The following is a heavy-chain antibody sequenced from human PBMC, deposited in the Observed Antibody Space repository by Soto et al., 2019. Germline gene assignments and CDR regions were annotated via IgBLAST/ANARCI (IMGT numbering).Heavy chain of an antibody. V-gene: IGHV3-30*03. J-gene: IGHJ2*01. D-gene: IGHD2-15*01. CDR2: ISHDVSNK. CDR1: GFTFSSYA. CDR3: VRDGGWYFAV. Sequence: QVQLVESGGGVVQPGRSLRLSCAASGFTFSSYAMHWVRQAPGKGLEWVAIISHDVSNKYYADSVKGRFTISRDNSKNTMSLQMDSLRAEDTAVYDCVRDGGWYFAVWGRGTLVTVSS.